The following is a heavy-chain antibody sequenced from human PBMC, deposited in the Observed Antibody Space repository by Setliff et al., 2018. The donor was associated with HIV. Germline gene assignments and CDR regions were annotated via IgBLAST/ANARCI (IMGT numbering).Heavy chain of an antibody. Sequence: SETLSLTCAVSGVSITSATYYWSWIRHSPGKGLEWIGYIDYSGSAFYNPSLKSRLTISRDTSKNQFSLRMKSVTAADTAVYYCAREGKTALVTKYFDYWGQGTLDTVS. CDR2: IDYSGSA. J-gene: IGHJ4*02. D-gene: IGHD5-18*01. CDR3: AREGKTALVTKYFDY. CDR1: GVSITSATYY. V-gene: IGHV4-31*11.